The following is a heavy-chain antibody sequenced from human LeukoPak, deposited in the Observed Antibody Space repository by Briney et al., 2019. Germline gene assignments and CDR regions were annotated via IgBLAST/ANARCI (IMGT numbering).Heavy chain of an antibody. CDR2: IYYSGST. CDR3: ARSSSVRRATYYYHYYMDV. V-gene: IGHV4-59*01. D-gene: IGHD6-19*01. CDR1: GGSISSYY. J-gene: IGHJ6*03. Sequence: SETLSLTCTVSGGSISSYYWSWIRQPPGKGLEWIGYIYYSGSTSYNPSLKSRVTISVDTSKNQFSLKLSSVTAADTAVYYCARSSSVRRATYYYHYYMDVWGKGTTVTVSS.